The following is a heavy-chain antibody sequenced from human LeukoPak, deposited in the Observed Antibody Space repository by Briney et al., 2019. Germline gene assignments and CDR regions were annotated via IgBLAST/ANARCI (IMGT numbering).Heavy chain of an antibody. CDR1: GFTFSSYW. CDR2: IKKDGSEK. CDR3: ARGVRYFDWAIHYYYYYMDV. V-gene: IGHV3-7*01. Sequence: GGSLRLSCAASGFTFSSYWMSWVRQAPGKGLEWVANIKKDGSEKYYVDSVKGRFTISRDNSKDTLYLQMNSLRAEDTAVYYCARGVRYFDWAIHYYYYYMDVWGKGTTVTISS. D-gene: IGHD3-9*01. J-gene: IGHJ6*03.